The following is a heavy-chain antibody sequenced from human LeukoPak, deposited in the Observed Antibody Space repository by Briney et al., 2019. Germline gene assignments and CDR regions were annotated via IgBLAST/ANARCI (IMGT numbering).Heavy chain of an antibody. CDR1: GYTFSSYG. Sequence: ASVKPSRTASGYTFSSYGISWGRQAPGQGLEWMGWISAYNGNTNYAQKLQGRGTMTTDTSTSTAYMEMRSLRSDDTAVYYCARGKRIAVSGTGPPFHYWRQGTLLTVSS. CDR2: ISAYNGNT. D-gene: IGHD5/OR15-5a*01. CDR3: ARGKRIAVSGTGPPFHY. V-gene: IGHV1-18*01. J-gene: IGHJ4*02.